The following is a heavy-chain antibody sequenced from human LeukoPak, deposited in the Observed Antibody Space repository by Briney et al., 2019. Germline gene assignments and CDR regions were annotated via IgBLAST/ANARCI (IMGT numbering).Heavy chain of an antibody. CDR2: INHSGSA. Sequence: SETLSLTCAVYGGSFSGYYWSWIRQAPGKGLEWIGEINHSGSANYNPSLKSRVTISVDTSKNQFSLKLSSVTAADTAVYYCARAPSITGTTYAFDIWGQGTMVTVSS. V-gene: IGHV4-34*01. CDR3: ARAPSITGTTYAFDI. J-gene: IGHJ3*02. D-gene: IGHD1-20*01. CDR1: GGSFSGYY.